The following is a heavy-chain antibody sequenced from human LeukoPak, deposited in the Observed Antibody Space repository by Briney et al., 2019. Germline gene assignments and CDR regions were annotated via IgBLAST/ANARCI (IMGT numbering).Heavy chain of an antibody. CDR3: ASGRGYCGGASCPPFDF. CDR1: GGSISSYY. V-gene: IGHV4-59*01. D-gene: IGHD2-21*01. Sequence: PSETLSLTCTVSGGSISSYYWSWIRQPPGKGLEWIGYIYYSGNTNYIPSLKSRATISLDTSKNQFSLRLSSVTAADTAVYFCASGRGYCGGASCPPFDFRGQGTLVTVSS. J-gene: IGHJ4*02. CDR2: IYYSGNT.